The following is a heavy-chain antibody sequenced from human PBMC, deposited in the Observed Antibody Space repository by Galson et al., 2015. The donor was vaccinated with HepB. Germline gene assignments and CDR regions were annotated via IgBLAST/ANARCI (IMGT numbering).Heavy chain of an antibody. CDR2: ISSSSSYI. D-gene: IGHD6-13*01. CDR3: ARGPYSSSWYTAEYFQH. CDR1: GFTFSSYS. Sequence: SLRLSCAASGFTFSSYSMNWVRQAPGKGLEWVSSISSSSSYIYYADSVKGRFTISRDNAKNSLYLQMNSLRAEDTAVYYCARGPYSSSWYTAEYFQHWGQGTLVTVSS. V-gene: IGHV3-21*01. J-gene: IGHJ1*01.